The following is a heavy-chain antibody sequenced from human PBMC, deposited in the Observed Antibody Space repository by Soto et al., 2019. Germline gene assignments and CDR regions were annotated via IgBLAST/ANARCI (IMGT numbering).Heavy chain of an antibody. CDR1: GGTFSSYA. Sequence: QVQLVQSGAEVKKPGSSVKVSCKASGGTFSSYAISWVRQAPGQGLDWMGGIIPIFGTANYAQKFQGRVTITADKSTSTAYMELSSLRSEDTAVYYCARKGNPYYYNSSGYSPYWYFDLWGRGTLVTVSS. CDR2: IIPIFGTA. J-gene: IGHJ2*01. D-gene: IGHD3-22*01. V-gene: IGHV1-69*06. CDR3: ARKGNPYYYNSSGYSPYWYFDL.